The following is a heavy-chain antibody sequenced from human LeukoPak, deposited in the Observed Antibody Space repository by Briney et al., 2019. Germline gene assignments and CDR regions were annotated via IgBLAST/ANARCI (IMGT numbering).Heavy chain of an antibody. D-gene: IGHD3-9*01. Sequence: GGSLRLSCAASGFTVSSNYMSWVRQAPGKGLEWVSVIYSGGSTYYADSVKGRFTISRDNSKNTLYLQMNNLRAEDTAVYYCAKVRYFDWLLSARFSPSWGQGTLVTVSS. CDR1: GFTVSSNY. CDR3: AKVRYFDWLLSARFSPS. V-gene: IGHV3-53*01. CDR2: IYSGGST. J-gene: IGHJ4*02.